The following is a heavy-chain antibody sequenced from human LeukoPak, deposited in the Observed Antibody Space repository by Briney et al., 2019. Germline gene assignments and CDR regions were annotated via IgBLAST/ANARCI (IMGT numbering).Heavy chain of an antibody. V-gene: IGHV3-21*01. J-gene: IGHJ2*01. D-gene: IGHD1-26*01. CDR1: GFTFSSYS. Sequence: KSGGSLRLSCAASGFTFSSYSMNWVRQAPGKGLEWVSSISSSSSYIYYADSVKGRFTISRDNAKNSLYLQMNSLRAEHTAVYYCARDLVGATGPWYFDLWGRGTLVTVSS. CDR2: ISSSSSYI. CDR3: ARDLVGATGPWYFDL.